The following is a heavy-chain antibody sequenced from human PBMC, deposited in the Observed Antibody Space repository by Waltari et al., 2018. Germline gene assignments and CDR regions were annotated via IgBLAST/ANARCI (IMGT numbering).Heavy chain of an antibody. CDR3: AAVVITDAFDI. CDR1: GFTFSSYS. D-gene: IGHD3-22*01. V-gene: IGHV3-21*01. CDR2: ISSSSSYI. J-gene: IGHJ3*02. Sequence: EVQLVESGGGLVKPGESLRLSCAASGFTFSSYSMNWVRQAPGKGRGWVSAISSSSSYIYYADSVKGRFTISRDNAKNSLYLQMNSLRAEDTAVYYCAAVVITDAFDIWGQGTMVTVSS.